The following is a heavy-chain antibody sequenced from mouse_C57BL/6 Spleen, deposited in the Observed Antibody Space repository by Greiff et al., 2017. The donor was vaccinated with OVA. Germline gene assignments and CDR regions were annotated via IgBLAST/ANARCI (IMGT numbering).Heavy chain of an antibody. D-gene: IGHD2-4*01. CDR2: IHPNSGST. CDR1: GYTFTSYW. Sequence: QVQLQQSGAELVKPGASVKLSCKASGYTFTSYWMHWVKQRPGQGLEWIGMIHPNSGSTNYNEKFKSKATLTVDKSSSTAYMQLSSLTSEDSAVYYCARGGYDYDGFAYWGQGTLVTVSA. CDR3: ARGGYDYDGFAY. J-gene: IGHJ3*01. V-gene: IGHV1-64*01.